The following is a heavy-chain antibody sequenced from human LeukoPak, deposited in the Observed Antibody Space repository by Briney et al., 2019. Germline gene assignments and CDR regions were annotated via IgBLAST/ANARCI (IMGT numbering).Heavy chain of an antibody. D-gene: IGHD3-10*01. CDR2: ISGSGGST. V-gene: IGHV3-23*01. CDR3: PKGKTSLWFGELPH. Sequence: PGGSLRLSCAASGFTFSSYAMSWVRQAPGKGLEWVSAISGSGGSTYYADSVKGRFTISGDNSKNTLYLQMNSLRAEDTAVYYCPKGKTSLWFGELPHWGQGTLVTVSS. J-gene: IGHJ4*02. CDR1: GFTFSSYA.